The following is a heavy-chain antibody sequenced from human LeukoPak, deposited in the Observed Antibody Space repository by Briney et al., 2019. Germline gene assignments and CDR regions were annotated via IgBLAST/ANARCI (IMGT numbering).Heavy chain of an antibody. D-gene: IGHD6-6*01. CDR2: INTNTGNP. J-gene: IGHJ4*02. V-gene: IGHV7-4-1*02. CDR1: GYTFTGYY. CDR3: ARDDLFVWLDY. Sequence: ASVKVSCKASGYTFTGYYMHWVRQAPGQGLEWMGWINTNTGNPTYAQGFTGRFVFSLDTSVSTAYLQISSLKAEDTAVYYCARDDLFVWLDYWGQGTLVTVSS.